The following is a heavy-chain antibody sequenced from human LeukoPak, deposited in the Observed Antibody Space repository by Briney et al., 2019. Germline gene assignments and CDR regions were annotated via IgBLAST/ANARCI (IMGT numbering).Heavy chain of an antibody. CDR1: GFTFSSYA. J-gene: IGHJ5*01. CDR2: ISGSGGST. D-gene: IGHD2/OR15-2a*01. Sequence: GGSLRLSCAASGFTFSSYAMSWVRQAPGKGLEWVSVISGSGGSTYYADSVRGRFTISRDNSKNTLSLQMNSLRAEDTAVYYCATYSTKNAREFESWGQGTLVTVSS. CDR3: ATYSTKNAREFES. V-gene: IGHV3-23*01.